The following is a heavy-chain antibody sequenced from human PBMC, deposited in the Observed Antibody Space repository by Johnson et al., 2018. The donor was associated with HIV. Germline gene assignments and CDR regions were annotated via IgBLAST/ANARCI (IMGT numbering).Heavy chain of an antibody. CDR3: IKETGANSAFDI. D-gene: IGHD1-7*01. J-gene: IGHJ3*02. CDR2: ISNSGGAT. CDR1: GFTFSRYA. Sequence: VQLVESGGGLVQPGGSLRLSCAASGFTFSRYAVSWVRQTPGKRLEWVSAISNSGGATHYADSVKGRFRISRDNTKDTVYLQVNSLGGEDTALYYCIKETGANSAFDIWGQGTTVTVSS. V-gene: IGHV3-23*04.